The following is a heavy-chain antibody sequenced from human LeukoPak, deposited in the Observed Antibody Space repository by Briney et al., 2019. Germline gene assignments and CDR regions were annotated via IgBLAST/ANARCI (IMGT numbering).Heavy chain of an antibody. CDR3: AISRGRDGYNFGY. V-gene: IGHV4-59*01. D-gene: IGHD5-24*01. CDR1: GGSISSYY. CDR2: IYYSGST. J-gene: IGHJ4*02. Sequence: PSETLSLTCTVSGGSISSYYWSWIRQPPGKGLEWIGYIYYSGSTNYNPSLKSRVTISVDTSKNQFSLKLSSVTAADTAVYYCAISRGRDGYNFGYWGQGTLVTVSS.